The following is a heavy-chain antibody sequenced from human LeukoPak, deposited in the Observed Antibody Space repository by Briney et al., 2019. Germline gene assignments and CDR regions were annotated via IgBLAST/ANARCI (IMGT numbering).Heavy chain of an antibody. CDR2: IIPIFGTA. CDR3: ARDSSSWRQTVNWFDP. D-gene: IGHD6-13*01. CDR1: GGTFSSYA. Sequence: ASVKVSCKASGGTFSSYAISWVRQAPGQGLEWMGGIIPIFGTANYAQKFQGRVTITADESTSTAYMELSSLRSEDTAVYYCARDSSSWRQTVNWFDPWGQGTLVTVSS. V-gene: IGHV1-69*13. J-gene: IGHJ5*02.